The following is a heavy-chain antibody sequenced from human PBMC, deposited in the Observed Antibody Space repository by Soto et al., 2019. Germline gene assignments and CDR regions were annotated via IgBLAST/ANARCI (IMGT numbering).Heavy chain of an antibody. CDR2: ISGSGGST. V-gene: IGHV3-23*01. D-gene: IGHD6-6*01. Sequence: GGSLRLSCAASGFTFSRYAMSWVRQAPGKGLEWVSAISGSGGSTYYADSVKGRFTISRDNSKNTLYLQMNSLRAEDTAVYYCAKGLQQLVLGFNYWGQGTLVTVSS. CDR3: AKGLQQLVLGFNY. J-gene: IGHJ4*02. CDR1: GFTFSRYA.